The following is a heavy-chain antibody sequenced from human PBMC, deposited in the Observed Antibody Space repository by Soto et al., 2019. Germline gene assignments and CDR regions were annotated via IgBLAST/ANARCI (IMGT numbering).Heavy chain of an antibody. CDR1: GGSISSSD. CDR3: SRGITIFGVARGWFDP. J-gene: IGHJ5*02. Sequence: PSETLSLTCTVSGGSISSSDWSWIRKRPGKGLEWIGYIYYSGSTNYNPSLKSRVTISLDTSKNQFSLKLSSVTAADTAVYYCSRGITIFGVARGWFDPWGQGTLVTVSS. CDR2: IYYSGST. D-gene: IGHD3-3*01. V-gene: IGHV4-59*01.